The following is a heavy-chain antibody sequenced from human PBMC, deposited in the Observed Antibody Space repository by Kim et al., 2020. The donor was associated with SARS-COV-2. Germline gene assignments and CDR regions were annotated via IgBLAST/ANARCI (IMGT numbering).Heavy chain of an antibody. CDR3: ARGPPIGGGDCYSH. D-gene: IGHD2-21*02. CDR2: IYYTGSS. V-gene: IGHV4-30-4*01. CDR1: GGSISSGDYY. Sequence: SETLSLTCTVSGGSISSGDYYWRWIRQPPGKGLEWIGYIYYTGSSHYNPSLNSRVTISIDTSKNQFSLKLSSVTAADTAVYYCARGPPIGGGDCYSHWGQGTLVTVSS. J-gene: IGHJ4*02.